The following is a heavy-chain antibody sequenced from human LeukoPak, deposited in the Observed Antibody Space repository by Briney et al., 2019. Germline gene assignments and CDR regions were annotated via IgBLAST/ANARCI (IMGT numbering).Heavy chain of an antibody. V-gene: IGHV3-48*04. CDR1: GFTFSSYS. CDR3: ARGSPYYYDSSGYLGY. Sequence: GGSLRLSCAASGFTFSSYSMNWVRQAPGKGLEWVSYISSSSSTIYYADSVKGRFTISRDNAKNSLYLQMNSLRAEDTAVYYCARGSPYYYDSSGYLGYWGQGTLVTVSS. CDR2: ISSSSSTI. D-gene: IGHD3-22*01. J-gene: IGHJ4*02.